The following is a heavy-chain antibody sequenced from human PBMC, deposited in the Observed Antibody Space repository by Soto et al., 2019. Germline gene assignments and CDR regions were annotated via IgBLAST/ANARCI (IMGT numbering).Heavy chain of an antibody. CDR3: TTDLRYYDVNAYYFPTEFDF. D-gene: IGHD3-22*01. CDR2: IRTKSYGETT. Sequence: GGSLRLSCSASGFIFRDFTMSWFRQAPGKGLEWVGYIRTKSYGETTTYAASVKDRFSISRDDSKSFAYLQMNNLKTEDTAVYYCTTDLRYYDVNAYYFPTEFDFWGQGTLVTVSS. V-gene: IGHV3-49*03. J-gene: IGHJ4*02. CDR1: GFIFRDFT.